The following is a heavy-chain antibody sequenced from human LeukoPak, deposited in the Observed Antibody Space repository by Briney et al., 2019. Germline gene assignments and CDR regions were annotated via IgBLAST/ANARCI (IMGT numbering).Heavy chain of an antibody. D-gene: IGHD6-19*01. Sequence: ASVKVSCKASGGTFSSYAISWVRQAPGKGLEWGSAIRGSGGSTYYADSVKGRFTISRDKATNSRYLHMCSLRAEDTAVYYCTRVPPQWLPNRDAFDIWGQGTMVTVSS. V-gene: IGHV3-23*01. J-gene: IGHJ3*02. CDR3: TRVPPQWLPNRDAFDI. CDR1: GGTFSSYA. CDR2: IRGSGGST.